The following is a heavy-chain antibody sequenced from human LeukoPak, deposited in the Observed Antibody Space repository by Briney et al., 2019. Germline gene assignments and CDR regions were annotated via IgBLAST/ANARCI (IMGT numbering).Heavy chain of an antibody. CDR1: GFTFSDYY. CDR2: ISSSGSTI. J-gene: IGHJ4*02. D-gene: IGHD3-22*01. CDR3: ASMGYYYDSSGYYRY. Sequence: PGGSLRLSCAASGFTFSDYYMSWIRQAPGKGLEWVSYISSSGSTIYYADSVKDRFTISRDNAKNSLYLQMNSLRAEDTAVYYCASMGYYYDSSGYYRYWGQGTLVTVSS. V-gene: IGHV3-11*01.